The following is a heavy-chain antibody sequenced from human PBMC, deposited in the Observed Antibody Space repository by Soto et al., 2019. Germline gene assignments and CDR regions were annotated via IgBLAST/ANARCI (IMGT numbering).Heavy chain of an antibody. CDR1: GFICSSYD. D-gene: IGHD2-8*02. J-gene: IGHJ3*02. Sequence: GGSLRLSCAASGFICSSYDMSWVRQAPGKGLEWVSTILVGGSTHYADSVKGRFTISRDRSKNTVFLLMNSLTAGDTAVYYCAKATATGGGAFDICGQGTMVTVSS. V-gene: IGHV3-23*01. CDR2: ILVGGST. CDR3: AKATATGGGAFDI.